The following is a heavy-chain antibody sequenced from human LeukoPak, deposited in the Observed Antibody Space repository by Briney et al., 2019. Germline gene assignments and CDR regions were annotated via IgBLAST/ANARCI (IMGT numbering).Heavy chain of an antibody. CDR2: IYSGGST. CDR3: ARDIAAAGLFFDY. CDR1: GFTVSSNY. Sequence: QPGGSLRLSCAASGFTVSSNYMSWVRQAPGKGLEWVSVIYSGGSTYYADSVKGRFTISRDNAKNSLYLQMNSLRAEDTAIYYCARDIAAAGLFFDYWGQGTLVTVSS. J-gene: IGHJ4*02. D-gene: IGHD6-13*01. V-gene: IGHV3-66*01.